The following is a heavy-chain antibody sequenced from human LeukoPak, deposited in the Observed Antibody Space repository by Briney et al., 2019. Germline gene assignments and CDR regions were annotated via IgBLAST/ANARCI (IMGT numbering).Heavy chain of an antibody. CDR1: GFTFSSYS. Sequence: GGSLRLSCAGSGFTFSSYSMNWVRQAPGKGLEWVSSISTSSSYIYYADSVKGRFTISRDNAKNSLYLQMNSLRAEDTAVYYCARSAYCGGDCYFDYWGQGTLVTVSS. J-gene: IGHJ4*02. D-gene: IGHD2-21*02. V-gene: IGHV3-21*01. CDR3: ARSAYCGGDCYFDY. CDR2: ISTSSSYI.